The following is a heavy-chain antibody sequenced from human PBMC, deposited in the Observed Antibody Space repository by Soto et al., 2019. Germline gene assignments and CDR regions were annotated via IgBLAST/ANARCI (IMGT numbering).Heavy chain of an antibody. J-gene: IGHJ4*02. CDR2: ISSSGSTI. V-gene: IGHV3-11*01. D-gene: IGHD3-16*02. Sequence: QVQLVESGGGLVKPGGSLRLSCAASGFTFSDYYMSWIRQAPGKGLEWVSYISSSGSTIYYADSVKGRFTISRDNAKKSLYLQMNRLRAEDTAVYYCARTPSKYYDYIWGSYRYQRDPFLYFDYWGQGTLVTVSS. CDR3: ARTPSKYYDYIWGSYRYQRDPFLYFDY. CDR1: GFTFSDYY.